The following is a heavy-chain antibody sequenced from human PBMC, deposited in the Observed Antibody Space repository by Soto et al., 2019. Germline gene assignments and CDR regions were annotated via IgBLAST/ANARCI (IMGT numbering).Heavy chain of an antibody. CDR1: GGSISSGGYY. V-gene: IGHV4-31*03. Sequence: TLSLSCTVSGGSISSGGYYWSWIRQHPGKGLEWIGYIYYSGSTYYNPSLKSRVTISVDTSKNQFSLKLSSVTAADTAVYYCAGSDYRNYFPYYYYYGMEVWGQGTTVTVSS. D-gene: IGHD4-4*01. CDR3: AGSDYRNYFPYYYYYGMEV. J-gene: IGHJ6*02. CDR2: IYYSGST.